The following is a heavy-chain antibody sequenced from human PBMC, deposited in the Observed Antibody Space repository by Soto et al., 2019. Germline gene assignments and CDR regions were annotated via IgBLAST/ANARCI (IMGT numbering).Heavy chain of an antibody. CDR3: VKNSGWFNT. D-gene: IGHD3-10*01. J-gene: IGHJ5*02. CDR2: IDGSGGIT. V-gene: IGHV3-23*01. CDR1: GFTFGTTD. Sequence: VQLLQSGGGVVQPGGSLTLSCAASGFTFGTTDMSWVRQGPGEGLEWVSTIDGSGGITYYADCVKGRFTISRDNSRNTVYLQRNSLSGDDTALYYCVKNSGWFNTWGQGALVTVSS.